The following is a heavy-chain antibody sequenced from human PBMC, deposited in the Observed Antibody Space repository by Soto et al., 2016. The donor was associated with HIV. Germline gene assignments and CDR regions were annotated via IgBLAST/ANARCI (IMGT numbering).Heavy chain of an antibody. J-gene: IGHJ2*01. Sequence: EVQLVESGGGLVQPGGSLRLSCAASGFTFSTYWMHWVRQAPGKGLVWVSHINSDGSNTVHADSVKGRFTISRDNAKNTLYLQMNSLKAEDTAVYYCARQGGDYGFSLRPNYYYFDLWGLAPWSLSPQ. CDR2: INSDGSNT. CDR3: ARQGGDYGFSLRPNYYYFDL. CDR1: GFTFSTYW. D-gene: IGHD4-17*01. V-gene: IGHV3-74*01.